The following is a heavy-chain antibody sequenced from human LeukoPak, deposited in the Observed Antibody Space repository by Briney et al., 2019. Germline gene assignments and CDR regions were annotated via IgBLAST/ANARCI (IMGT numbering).Heavy chain of an antibody. CDR1: GGSISSGGYY. V-gene: IGHV4-31*03. J-gene: IGHJ4*02. CDR3: ARCRPGGSCHY. CDR2: IYYSGST. D-gene: IGHD2-15*01. Sequence: PSETLSLTCTVSGGSISSGGYYWSWIRQHPGKGLEWIGYIYYSGSTYYNPSLKSRVTISVDTSKNQFSLKLSSVTAADTAVYYCARCRPGGSCHYWGQGTLVTVSS.